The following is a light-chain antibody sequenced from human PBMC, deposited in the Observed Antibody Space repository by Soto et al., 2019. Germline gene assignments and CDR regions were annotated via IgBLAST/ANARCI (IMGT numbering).Light chain of an antibody. V-gene: IGKV1-9*01. CDR1: QGISSY. CDR2: AAS. CDR3: QQLNSYPLT. J-gene: IGKJ4*01. Sequence: DIQLTQSPSFLSASVGDRVTITCRASQGISSYLAWYQQKPVKAPKLLIYAASTLQSGVPSRFSGSGSGTEATLTISSLQPEDFANYDCQQLNSYPLTFGGGTKVEIK.